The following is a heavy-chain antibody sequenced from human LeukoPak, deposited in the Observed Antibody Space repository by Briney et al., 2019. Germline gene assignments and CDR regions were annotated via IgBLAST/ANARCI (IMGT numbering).Heavy chain of an antibody. J-gene: IGHJ4*02. CDR3: ARDSIRTSGNQNYFDS. Sequence: GGSLRLSCAASRFTFSSYNMNWVRQAPGRGVEGVSSISSSSRYIYYADSVKGRFTISRDNAKNSLYLQMNSLRAEDTAVYYCARDSIRTSGNQNYFDSWGQGTLVTVSS. D-gene: IGHD3-10*01. V-gene: IGHV3-21*01. CDR2: ISSSSRYI. CDR1: RFTFSSYN.